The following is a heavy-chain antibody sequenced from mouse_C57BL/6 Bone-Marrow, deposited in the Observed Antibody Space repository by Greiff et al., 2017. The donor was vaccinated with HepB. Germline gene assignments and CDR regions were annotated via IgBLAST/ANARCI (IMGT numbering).Heavy chain of an antibody. D-gene: IGHD1-1*01. CDR3: AREGYGSSPAWFAY. Sequence: EVQLVESGGGLVKPGGSLKLSCAASGFTFSSYAMSWVRQTPEKRLEWVATISDGGSYTYYPDNVKGRFTISRDNAKNNLYLQMSHLKSEDTAMYYCAREGYGSSPAWFAYWGQGTLVTVSA. CDR1: GFTFSSYA. V-gene: IGHV5-4*01. CDR2: ISDGGSYT. J-gene: IGHJ3*01.